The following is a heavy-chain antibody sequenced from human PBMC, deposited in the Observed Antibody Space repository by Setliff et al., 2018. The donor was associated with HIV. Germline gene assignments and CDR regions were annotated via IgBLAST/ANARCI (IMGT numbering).Heavy chain of an antibody. CDR2: IRATGTIA. D-gene: IGHD1-26*01. Sequence: GGSLRLSCATSGFTFGSYSMSWVRQAPGKGPEWVSSIRATGTIADYTDSVKGRFIISRDSFRNVLYLQMKNLRVEETALYYCVRDQLRRPERWDFDFWGRGALVAVSS. V-gene: IGHV3-23*01. CDR3: VRDQLRRPERWDFDF. J-gene: IGHJ4*01. CDR1: GFTFGSYS.